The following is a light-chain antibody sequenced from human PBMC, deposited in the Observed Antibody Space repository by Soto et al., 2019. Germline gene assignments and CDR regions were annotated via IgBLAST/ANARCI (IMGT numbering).Light chain of an antibody. J-gene: IGKJ2*01. CDR3: QQYNNWPPYT. Sequence: EIGMTQSPATLSVSPGERATLSCRASQSVSSNLAWYQQKPGQAPRLLIYGASTRANGIPARVSGSGSGTKFTITISSLQSEDFSVYYCQQYNNWPPYTFGQGTKLEIK. CDR2: GAS. V-gene: IGKV3-15*01. CDR1: QSVSSN.